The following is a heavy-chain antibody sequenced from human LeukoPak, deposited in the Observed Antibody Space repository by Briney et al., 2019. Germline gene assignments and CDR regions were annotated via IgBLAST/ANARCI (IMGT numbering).Heavy chain of an antibody. CDR1: GGTFSSYA. D-gene: IGHD3-22*01. Sequence: GASVKVSCKASGGTFSSYAISWVRQAPGQGLEWMGGIIPIFGTANYAQKFQGRVTITADESTSTAYMELSGLRSEDTAVYYCARASVVVSRYYYYYGMDVWGQGTTVTVSS. CDR2: IIPIFGTA. J-gene: IGHJ6*02. V-gene: IGHV1-69*13. CDR3: ARASVVVSRYYYYYGMDV.